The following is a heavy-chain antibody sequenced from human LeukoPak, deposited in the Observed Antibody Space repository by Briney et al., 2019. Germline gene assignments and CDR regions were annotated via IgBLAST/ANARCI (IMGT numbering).Heavy chain of an antibody. CDR1: EDTFTRYY. D-gene: IGHD6-19*01. CDR3: ARDRTRTGYSSGWYHDY. V-gene: IGHV1-2*02. CDR2: INPNSAGT. J-gene: IGHJ4*02. Sequence: ASVKVSYKASEDTFTRYYMHCVRQAPGQGLEWIGWINPNSAGTNYAQKFQGRVTMTRDTSISTAYMELSRLRSDDTAVYYCARDRTRTGYSSGWYHDYWGQGTLVTVSS.